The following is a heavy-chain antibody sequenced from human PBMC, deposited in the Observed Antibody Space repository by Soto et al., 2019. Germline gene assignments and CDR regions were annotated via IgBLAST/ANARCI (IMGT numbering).Heavy chain of an antibody. CDR2: IYWNDVK. CDR1: GFSLTTIGVG. D-gene: IGHD6-13*01. V-gene: IGHV2-5*01. CDR3: AHSAIYTSNWFYFDQ. Sequence: SGPTLVNPTQTLTLTCTFSGFSLTTIGVGVGWIRQPPGKALEWLALIYWNDVKRYSPSLKSRLTITKDNSKNQVVLTVTNMDPVDTATYSCAHSAIYTSNWFYFDQWGQGTLVPVSS. J-gene: IGHJ4*02.